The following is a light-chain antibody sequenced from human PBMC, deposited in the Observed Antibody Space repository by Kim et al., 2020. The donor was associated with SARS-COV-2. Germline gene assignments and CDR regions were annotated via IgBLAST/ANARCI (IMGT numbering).Light chain of an antibody. CDR2: DVS. J-gene: IGKJ2*02. CDR1: QSISAW. V-gene: IGKV1-5*02. CDR3: QQYKSTPWT. Sequence: SASVGDRVTIICRASQSISAWLAWYQQKPGRAPKLLMYDVSTLQSGVPSRFSGSGSGTEFTLTINSLQPDDFATYFCQQYKSTPWTFGQGTKLEI.